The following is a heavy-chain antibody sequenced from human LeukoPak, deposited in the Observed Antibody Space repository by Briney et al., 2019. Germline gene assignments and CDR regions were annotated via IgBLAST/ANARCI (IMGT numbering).Heavy chain of an antibody. Sequence: PGGSLRLSSTASGFTFGDYALTWVRQAPGKGLEWVGFIRSKTYGGTPEYAASVQGRFTISRDDSKGIAYLQMNSLKTEDTAVYYCTRDQTPYYWGQGTLVTVSS. CDR2: IRSKTYGGTP. CDR1: GFTFGDYA. CDR3: TRDQTPYY. V-gene: IGHV3-49*04. J-gene: IGHJ4*02.